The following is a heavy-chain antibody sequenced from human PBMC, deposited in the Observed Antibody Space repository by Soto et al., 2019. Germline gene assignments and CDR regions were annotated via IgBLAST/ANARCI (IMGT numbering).Heavy chain of an antibody. CDR3: ARAGAVAADFDY. V-gene: IGHV1-3*05. CDR2: INAGNGNT. J-gene: IGHJ4*02. Sequence: QVQLVQSGAEEKKPGASVKVSCKASGYTFTGYAMHWVRQAPGQRLEWMGWINAGNGNTKYSQKFQGRVTITRDTSATTAYMELSSLISEDTAVYYCARAGAVAADFDYWGQGTLVTVSS. D-gene: IGHD6-19*01. CDR1: GYTFTGYA.